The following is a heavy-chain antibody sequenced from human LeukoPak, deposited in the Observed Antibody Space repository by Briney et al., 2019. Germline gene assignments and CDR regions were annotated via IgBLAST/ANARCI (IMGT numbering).Heavy chain of an antibody. V-gene: IGHV3-74*01. Sequence: PGGSLRLSCAASGFTFSSNWMHWVRQAPGKGLEWVSRINPDGRSTSYADSVEGRFTSSRDNAKSTLYLQMSSLRAEDTAVYYCAKGRAVVVVAAEFDYWGQGTLVTVSS. D-gene: IGHD2-15*01. CDR2: INPDGRST. CDR3: AKGRAVVVVAAEFDY. CDR1: GFTFSSNW. J-gene: IGHJ4*02.